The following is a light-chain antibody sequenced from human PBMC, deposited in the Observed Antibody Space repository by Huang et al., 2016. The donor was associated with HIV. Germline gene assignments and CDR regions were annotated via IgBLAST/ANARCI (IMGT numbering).Light chain of an antibody. J-gene: IGKJ1*01. CDR3: QQYYRLPQT. Sequence: DIVMTQSPDSLTVSLGERATIKCRSSQSALYSSNSKNYLAWFQQKPGRAPRLLIYWASARESGVPDRFSGSGSGTDFTLTIDRLEAEDAAIYYCQQYYRLPQTFGQGTRVEIK. CDR1: QSALYSSNSKNY. CDR2: WAS. V-gene: IGKV4-1*01.